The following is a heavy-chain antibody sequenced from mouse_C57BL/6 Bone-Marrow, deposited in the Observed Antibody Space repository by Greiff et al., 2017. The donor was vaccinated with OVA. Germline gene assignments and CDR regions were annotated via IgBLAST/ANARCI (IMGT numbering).Heavy chain of an antibody. D-gene: IGHD1-2*01. V-gene: IGHV5-9*01. CDR3: ARPSITPYYFDY. CDR2: ISGGGGNT. CDR1: GFTFSSYT. J-gene: IGHJ2*01. Sequence: EVKLMESGGGLVKPGGSLKLSCAASGFTFSSYTMSWVRQTPEKRLEWVATISGGGGNTYYPDSVKGRFTISRDNAKNTLYLQMSSLMSEDTALYYCARPSITPYYFDYWGQGTTLTVSS.